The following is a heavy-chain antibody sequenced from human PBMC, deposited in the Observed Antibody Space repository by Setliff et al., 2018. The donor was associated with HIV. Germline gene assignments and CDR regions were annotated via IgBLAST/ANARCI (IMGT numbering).Heavy chain of an antibody. Sequence: ASVKVSCKASGYTFTNYYMHWVRQAPGQGFEWMGWINIDSGHTNFAQKFQDRVTVTTDTSTNTTYMELRGLRSDDTATYYCARVPSGAAGLVRAGFYFWGQGTLVTVSS. CDR3: ARVPSGAAGLVRAGFYF. CDR1: GYTFTNYY. D-gene: IGHD6-25*01. J-gene: IGHJ4*01. CDR2: INIDSGHT. V-gene: IGHV1-18*04.